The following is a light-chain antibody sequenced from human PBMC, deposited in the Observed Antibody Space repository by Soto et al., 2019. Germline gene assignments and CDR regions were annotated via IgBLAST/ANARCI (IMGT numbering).Light chain of an antibody. CDR3: CSYAGSSTPWV. J-gene: IGLJ3*02. CDR2: EGS. CDR1: SSDVGSYNL. V-gene: IGLV2-23*01. Sequence: QSALTQPASVSGSPGQSITMSCTGTSSDVGSYNLVSWYQQHPGKAPKLMIYEGSKRPSGVSNRFSGSKSGNTASLTISGLQAEDEADYYCCSYAGSSTPWVFGGGTKLTVL.